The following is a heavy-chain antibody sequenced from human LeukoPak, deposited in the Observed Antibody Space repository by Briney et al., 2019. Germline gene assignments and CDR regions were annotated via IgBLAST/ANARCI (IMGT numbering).Heavy chain of an antibody. CDR2: INSDGSST. Sequence: GGSLRLSCAASGFTFSWYWMHWVRQAPGKGLVWVSRINSDGSSTNSADSVKGRFTISRDNAKNTLYLQMNSLRAGDTAVYYCVGKGSSGYLGYWGQGTQVTVSS. D-gene: IGHD5-12*01. CDR1: GFTFSWYW. J-gene: IGHJ4*02. V-gene: IGHV3-74*01. CDR3: VGKGSSGYLGY.